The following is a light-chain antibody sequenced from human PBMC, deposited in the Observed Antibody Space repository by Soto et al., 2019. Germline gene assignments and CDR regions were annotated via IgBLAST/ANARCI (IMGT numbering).Light chain of an antibody. V-gene: IGKV1-12*01. J-gene: IGKJ5*01. Sequence: DIHMTQSPSSVSASVGDRVTITCRASQDVGKWLAWYQQKPGKAPTLLIHGASSLQSGVPSRYSGSGSGTDFTLTISSLQPEDFATYYCQQANSFPITFGQGTRLEIK. CDR2: GAS. CDR3: QQANSFPIT. CDR1: QDVGKW.